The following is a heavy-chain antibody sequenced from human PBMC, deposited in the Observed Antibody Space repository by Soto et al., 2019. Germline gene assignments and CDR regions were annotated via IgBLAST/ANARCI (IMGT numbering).Heavy chain of an antibody. V-gene: IGHV3-23*01. CDR2: ISGSGGST. Sequence: GGSLRLSCAASGFTFSSYAMSWVRQAPGKGLEWVSAISGSGGSTYYADSVKGRFTISRDNSKNTLYLQMNSLRAEATAVYYCAKALYSGYDGGPDYWGQGTLVTVSS. CDR1: GFTFSSYA. J-gene: IGHJ4*02. D-gene: IGHD5-12*01. CDR3: AKALYSGYDGGPDY.